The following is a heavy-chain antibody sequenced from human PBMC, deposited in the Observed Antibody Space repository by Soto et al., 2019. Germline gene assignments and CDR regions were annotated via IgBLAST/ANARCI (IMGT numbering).Heavy chain of an antibody. D-gene: IGHD1-26*01. CDR2: TAYTAHP. CDR3: ARDVHAGFTHYFDR. J-gene: IGHJ5*02. CDR1: GGSINSYH. V-gene: IGHV4-59*12. Sequence: PSETLSLTCVASGGSINSYHWTWIRQFPRKGLQWIAYTAYTAHPNYYSSPWSRVTISIDTSKKQLFLKFTSMSAAATALYYCARDVHAGFTHYFDRWGQGTLVTVSS.